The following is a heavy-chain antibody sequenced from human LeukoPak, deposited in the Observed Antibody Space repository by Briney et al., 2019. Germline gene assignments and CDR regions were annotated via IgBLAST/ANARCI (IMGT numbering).Heavy chain of an antibody. CDR2: FDPEDGET. J-gene: IGHJ3*02. D-gene: IGHD3-3*01. CDR1: GYTLTELS. V-gene: IGHV1-24*01. Sequence: ASVKDSCKASGYTLTELSMHWVRQAPGKGLEWMGGFDPEDGETIYAQKFQSRVTMTEDTSTDTAYMELSSLRSEDTAVYYCATDIQKVGYDFWSGPYAFDIWGQGTMVTVSS. CDR3: ATDIQKVGYDFWSGPYAFDI.